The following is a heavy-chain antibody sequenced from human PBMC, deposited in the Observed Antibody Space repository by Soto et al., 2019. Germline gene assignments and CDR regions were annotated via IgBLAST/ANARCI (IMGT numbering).Heavy chain of an antibody. CDR2: IIPISDTT. J-gene: IGHJ6*02. Sequence: GASVKVACKASGGTFSSYAISWVRQAPGQGLEWMGGIIPISDTTNYAQKFQGRVTITADESTSTAYMELSSLRSEDTAVYYCAAPAFHKTLTPVTNRGLGRVSYYYYGMDVWGQGTTVTVSS. V-gene: IGHV1-69*13. CDR3: AAPAFHKTLTPVTNRGLGRVSYYYYGMDV. CDR1: GGTFSSYA. D-gene: IGHD4-17*01.